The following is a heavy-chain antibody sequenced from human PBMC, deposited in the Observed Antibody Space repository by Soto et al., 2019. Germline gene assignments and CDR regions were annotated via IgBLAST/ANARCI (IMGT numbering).Heavy chain of an antibody. CDR1: GYTFTNYG. Sequence: ASVKVSCKASGYTFTNYGINWLRQAPGQGLEWMGWISAYNGDTDYAQKLQGRVTVTTDTSSSTAFMELRSLRSDDTAVYYCARGTYGVFHYWGQGTLVTVSS. CDR3: ARGTYGVFHY. D-gene: IGHD2-8*01. J-gene: IGHJ4*02. CDR2: ISAYNGDT. V-gene: IGHV1-18*01.